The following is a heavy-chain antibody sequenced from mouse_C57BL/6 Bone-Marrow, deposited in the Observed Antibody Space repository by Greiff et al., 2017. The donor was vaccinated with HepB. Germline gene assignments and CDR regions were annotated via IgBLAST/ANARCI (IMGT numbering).Heavy chain of an antibody. D-gene: IGHD2-1*01. CDR3: ANLLWYPMDY. CDR2: IDPSDSYT. CDR1: GYTFTSYW. V-gene: IGHV1-59*01. J-gene: IGHJ4*01. Sequence: VQLQQPGAELVRPGTSVKLSCKASGYTFTSYWMPWVKQRPGQGLEWIGVIDPSDSYTNYNQKFKGKATLTVDTSSSTAYMQLSSLTSEDSAVYYCANLLWYPMDYWGQGTSVTVSS.